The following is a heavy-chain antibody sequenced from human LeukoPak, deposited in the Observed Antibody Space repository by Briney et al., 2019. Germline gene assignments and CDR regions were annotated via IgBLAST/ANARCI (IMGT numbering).Heavy chain of an antibody. D-gene: IGHD4-11*01. V-gene: IGHV3-23*01. Sequence: GGSLRLSCAASGFTFSSYGMSWVRQAPGKGLEWVSAISSSGGSTYYADSVKGRFTISRDNSKNTLYLQMNSLRAEDTAVYYCAKGVMGYSYFDYWGQGTLVTVSS. CDR2: ISSSGGST. CDR1: GFTFSSYG. CDR3: AKGVMGYSYFDY. J-gene: IGHJ4*02.